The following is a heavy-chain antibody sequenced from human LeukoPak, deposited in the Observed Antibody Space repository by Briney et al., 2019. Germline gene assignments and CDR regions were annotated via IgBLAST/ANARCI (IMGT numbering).Heavy chain of an antibody. Sequence: GGSLRLSCAASGFTFNIYEMNWVRQAPGKGLVWVSRINSDGSITSYADSVKGRFTISRDNAKNTLYLQMNSLRAEDTAVYYCARGPMVRTNLFDYWGQGTLVTVSS. CDR3: ARGPMVRTNLFDY. J-gene: IGHJ4*02. D-gene: IGHD3-10*01. V-gene: IGHV3-74*01. CDR1: GFTFNIYE. CDR2: INSDGSIT.